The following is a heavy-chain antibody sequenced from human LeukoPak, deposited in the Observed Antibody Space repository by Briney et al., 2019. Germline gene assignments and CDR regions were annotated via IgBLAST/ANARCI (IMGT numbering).Heavy chain of an antibody. J-gene: IGHJ4*02. D-gene: IGHD4-17*01. CDR2: IYHSGST. CDR3: ARELTTVTTCIDY. V-gene: IGHV4-38-2*02. CDR1: GYSISSGYY. Sequence: SETLSLTCTVSGYSISSGYYWGWIRQPPGKGLEWIGSIYHSGSTYYNPSLKSRVTISVDTSKNQFSLKLGSVTAADTAVYYCARELTTVTTCIDYWGQGTLVTVSS.